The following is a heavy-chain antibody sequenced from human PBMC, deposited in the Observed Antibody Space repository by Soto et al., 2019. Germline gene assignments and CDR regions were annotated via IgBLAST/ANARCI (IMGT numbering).Heavy chain of an antibody. J-gene: IGHJ4*02. V-gene: IGHV3-13*04. CDR1: GCPFSSYD. CDR2: IGSGGDT. D-gene: IGHD6-19*01. CDR3: ARGYSSGWYLYDY. Sequence: GGSLRLSWAASGCPFSSYDMHLVRPVTGKRLEWVSTIGSGGDTYYPGSVKGRFTISREDAKNSLYLQMNSLTAGDTAVYYCARGYSSGWYLYDYWGQGTLVTVSS.